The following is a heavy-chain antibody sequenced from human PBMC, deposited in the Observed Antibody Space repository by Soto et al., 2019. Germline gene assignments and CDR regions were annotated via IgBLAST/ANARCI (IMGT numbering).Heavy chain of an antibody. J-gene: IGHJ4*02. D-gene: IGHD2-21*02. CDR1: GFTFSRYG. CDR2: ISYDGSNK. CDR3: AKDLDVVTPGIDY. V-gene: IGHV3-30*18. Sequence: PGGSLRLSCAASGFTFSRYGMHWVRQAPGKGLEWVAIISYDGSNKYYADSVKGRFTISRDNSKNLYLQMTSLRAGDTAVYYCAKDLDVVTPGIDYWGQGTLVTVSS.